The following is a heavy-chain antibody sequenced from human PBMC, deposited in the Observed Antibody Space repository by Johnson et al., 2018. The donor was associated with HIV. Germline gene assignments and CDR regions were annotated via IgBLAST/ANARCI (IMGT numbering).Heavy chain of an antibody. CDR2: IVYDGSKK. CDR1: GFTFSSNA. J-gene: IGHJ3*02. V-gene: IGHV3-30*02. Sequence: QVQLVESGGGVVQPGGSLRLSCAASGFTFSSNAMHWVRQAPGKGLEWVAFIVYDGSKKYYADSVKGRFTISRDNSKNTLYLEMNSLRAEDTAVYYCAKDWGIAAAGTDAFDIWGQGTMVTVSS. CDR3: AKDWGIAAAGTDAFDI. D-gene: IGHD6-13*01.